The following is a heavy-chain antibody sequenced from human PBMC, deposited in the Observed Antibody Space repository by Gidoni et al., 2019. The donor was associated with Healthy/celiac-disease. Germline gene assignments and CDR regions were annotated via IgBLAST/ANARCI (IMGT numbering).Heavy chain of an antibody. Sequence: QVQLQQSGPGLVKPSQTLSLTCAISGDSVPSNSAAWHWIRQSPSRGLEWLGRTYYRSKWYNDYAVSVKSRITINPDTSKNQFSLQLNSVTPEDTAVYYCARNLPGIAAADNWFDPWGQGTLVTVSS. CDR3: ARNLPGIAAADNWFDP. D-gene: IGHD6-13*01. CDR1: GDSVPSNSAA. J-gene: IGHJ5*02. V-gene: IGHV6-1*01. CDR2: TYYRSKWYN.